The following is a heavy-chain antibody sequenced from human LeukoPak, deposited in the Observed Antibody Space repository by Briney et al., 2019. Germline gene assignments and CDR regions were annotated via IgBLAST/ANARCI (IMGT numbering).Heavy chain of an antibody. V-gene: IGHV3-23*01. D-gene: IGHD3-3*01. CDR3: AKVFTMTIGCLSY. CDR1: GFTFSSYW. CDR2: ISGSGGST. J-gene: IGHJ4*02. Sequence: PGGSLRLSCAASGFTFSSYWMHWVRQAPGKGLVWVSAISGSGGSTYYADSVKGRFTISRDNSKNTLYLQMNSLRAEDTAVYYCAKVFTMTIGCLSYWGQGTLVTVSS.